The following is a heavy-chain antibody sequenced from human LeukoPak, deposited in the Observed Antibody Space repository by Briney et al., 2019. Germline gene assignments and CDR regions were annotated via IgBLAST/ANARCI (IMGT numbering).Heavy chain of an antibody. J-gene: IGHJ4*02. CDR2: ISGSGGST. CDR1: GFTFSSYA. V-gene: IGHV3-23*01. Sequence: GGSLRLSCAASGFTFSSYAMSWVRQAPGKGLEWVSAISGSGGSTYYADSVKGRFTISRDNSKNTLYLQMNSLRAEDRAVYYCAKDPEEVAATPVGTEDYWGQGTLVTVSS. D-gene: IGHD2-15*01. CDR3: AKDPEEVAATPVGTEDY.